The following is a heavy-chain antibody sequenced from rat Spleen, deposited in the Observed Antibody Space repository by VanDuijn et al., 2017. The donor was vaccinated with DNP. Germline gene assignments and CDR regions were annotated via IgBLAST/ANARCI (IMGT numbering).Heavy chain of an antibody. V-gene: IGHV5-58*01. Sequence: EVQLVESGGGLVQPGRSLKLSCAASGFTFSSYWMYWIRQAPGKGLEWVASINTDGGSTYYPDSVKGRFTISRDNAENTVYLQMNSLRSEDTATYYCAKDRAYSGPLGAMDAWGQGTSVTVSS. D-gene: IGHD1-1*01. CDR3: AKDRAYSGPLGAMDA. J-gene: IGHJ4*01. CDR2: INTDGGST. CDR1: GFTFSSYW.